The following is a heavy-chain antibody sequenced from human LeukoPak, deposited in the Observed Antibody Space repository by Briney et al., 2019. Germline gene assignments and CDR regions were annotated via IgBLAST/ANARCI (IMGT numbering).Heavy chain of an antibody. Sequence: PGGSLSLSCAAAEFTFTSSWMSWVRQSAGKGLEWVAGIKPDGSETFYSDSVRGRFTISRDNAKNSLYLQMNSLRAEDTALYYCAREYSSFDYYMDVWGKGTTVTVSS. D-gene: IGHD6-6*01. CDR1: EFTFTSSW. J-gene: IGHJ6*03. CDR2: IKPDGSET. CDR3: AREYSSFDYYMDV. V-gene: IGHV3-7*03.